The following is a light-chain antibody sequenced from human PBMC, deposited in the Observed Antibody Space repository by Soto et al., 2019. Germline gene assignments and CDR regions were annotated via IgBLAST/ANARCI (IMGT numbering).Light chain of an antibody. CDR1: SNDVGRYDY. Sequence: QSVLTQPPSVSGAPGQRVTISCTGTSNDVGRYDYVSWYQQHPGKVPKLIISEVSDRPSGVSNRFSGSKSGNTASLTISGLQSEDEADYYCSSYTSTTTLVFGSGTKVTVL. CDR2: EVS. CDR3: SSYTSTTTLV. J-gene: IGLJ1*01. V-gene: IGLV2-14*01.